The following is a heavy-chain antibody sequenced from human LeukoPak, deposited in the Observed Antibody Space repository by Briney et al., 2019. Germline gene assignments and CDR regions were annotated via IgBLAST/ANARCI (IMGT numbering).Heavy chain of an antibody. CDR1: GFTFSSYW. CDR2: IKQDGSEK. CDR3: ARGDFNDYGDYVDAFDI. D-gene: IGHD4-17*01. J-gene: IGHJ3*02. V-gene: IGHV3-7*01. Sequence: GGSLRLSCAAAGFTFSSYWLSWVRQAAGKGLEWVANIKQDGSEKYYVDSVKGRFTISRDNATNSLYLQMNSLRAEDTAVYYCARGDFNDYGDYVDAFDIWGQGTMVTVSS.